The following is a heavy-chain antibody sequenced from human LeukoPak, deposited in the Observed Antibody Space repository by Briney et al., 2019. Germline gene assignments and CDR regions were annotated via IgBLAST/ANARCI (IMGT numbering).Heavy chain of an antibody. CDR2: IYYSGST. Sequence: PSETLSLTCAVYGGSFSGDYWGWIRQPPGKGLEWIGSIYYSGSTYYNPSLKSRVTISVDTSKNQFSLKLSSVTAADTAVYYCARLWYYDSSGYSSWGQGTLVTVSS. CDR3: ARLWYYDSSGYSS. V-gene: IGHV4-39*01. CDR1: GGSFSGDY. J-gene: IGHJ5*02. D-gene: IGHD3-22*01.